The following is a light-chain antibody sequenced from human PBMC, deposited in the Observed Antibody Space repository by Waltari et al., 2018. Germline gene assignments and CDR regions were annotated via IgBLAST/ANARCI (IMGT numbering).Light chain of an antibody. CDR3: QHYDTSAPLT. CDR2: GAS. V-gene: IGKV3-20*01. Sequence: DIVLTQSPGTLSLSPGERVTLSCRAGQSVSRNYLAWYQQRPGQAPRLLIYGASRRATGIPDRFSGSGSGTDFTLTISRLELEDFGVYYCQHYDTSAPLTFGGGSKVEIK. J-gene: IGKJ4*01. CDR1: QSVSRNY.